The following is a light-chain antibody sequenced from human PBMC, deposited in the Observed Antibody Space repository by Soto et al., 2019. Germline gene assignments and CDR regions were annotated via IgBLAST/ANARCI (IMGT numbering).Light chain of an antibody. V-gene: IGKV1-39*01. CDR3: QQSYNTPLT. CDR2: AAS. J-gene: IGKJ4*01. CDR1: QSISSY. Sequence: DIPMTQSPSSLSASVGDRVTITCRASQSISSYLNWYQQKPGTAPDLLISAASSLQSGVPSRFSGSGSGTDFSLTISNLQPEDFATYYCQQSYNTPLTFGGGTKVEIK.